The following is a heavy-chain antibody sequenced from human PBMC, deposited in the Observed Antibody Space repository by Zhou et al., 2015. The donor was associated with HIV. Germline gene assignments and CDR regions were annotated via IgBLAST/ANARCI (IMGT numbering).Heavy chain of an antibody. V-gene: IGHV1-69*01. D-gene: IGHD4-17*01. Sequence: QVQLVQSGAEVKKPGSSVKVSCKASGGTFSSYAISWVRQAPGQGLEWMGGIIPIFGTANYAQKFQGRVTITADESTSTAYMELSSLRSEDTAVYYCARDSYFDYGDYVSYYYYMDVWGKGTTVTVSS. CDR1: GGTFSSYA. J-gene: IGHJ6*03. CDR3: ARDSYFDYGDYVSYYYYMDV. CDR2: IIPIFGTA.